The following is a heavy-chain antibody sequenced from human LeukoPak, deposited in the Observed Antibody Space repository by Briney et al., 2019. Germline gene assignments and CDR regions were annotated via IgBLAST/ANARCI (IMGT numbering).Heavy chain of an antibody. J-gene: IGHJ4*02. CDR3: AKDFGKRGADPTNPDY. V-gene: IGHV3-9*01. Sequence: PGGSLRLSCAASGFTFDDYAMHWVRQAPGKGLEWVSGISWNSGSIGYADSVKGRFTISRDNAKNSLYLQMNRLRAEDTALYYCAKDFGKRGADPTNPDYWGQGTLVTVSS. D-gene: IGHD1-26*01. CDR1: GFTFDDYA. CDR2: ISWNSGSI.